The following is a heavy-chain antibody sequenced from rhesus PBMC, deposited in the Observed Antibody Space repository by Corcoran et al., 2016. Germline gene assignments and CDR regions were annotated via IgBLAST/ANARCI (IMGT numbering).Heavy chain of an antibody. J-gene: IGHJ3*01. CDR1: GGSISSNY. CDR3: ARVEYCTGSGCYGAFDF. V-gene: IGHV4-173*01. D-gene: IGHD2-21*01. Sequence: QLQLQESGPGLVKPSETLSLTCAVSGGSISSNYWSWIRQPPGKGLEWIGRISGSGGSTDYNPSLKSRVTISTDTSKNQFSLKLSAVTAADTALYYCARVEYCTGSGCYGAFDFWGQGLRVTVSS. CDR2: ISGSGGST.